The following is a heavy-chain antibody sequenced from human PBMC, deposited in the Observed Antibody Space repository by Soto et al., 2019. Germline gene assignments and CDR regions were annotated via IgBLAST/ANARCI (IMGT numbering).Heavy chain of an antibody. J-gene: IGHJ3*02. Sequence: GESLKISCKGSGYSYGNYWIGWVRQMPGKGLEWMGIIYPGDSDTRYSPSFQGQVTISADKSITTAYLQWSSLKTSDTAMYYCARFDTTMIRAFDIWGQGTMVTVSS. V-gene: IGHV5-51*01. D-gene: IGHD3-10*01. CDR2: IYPGDSDT. CDR3: ARFDTTMIRAFDI. CDR1: GYSYGNYW.